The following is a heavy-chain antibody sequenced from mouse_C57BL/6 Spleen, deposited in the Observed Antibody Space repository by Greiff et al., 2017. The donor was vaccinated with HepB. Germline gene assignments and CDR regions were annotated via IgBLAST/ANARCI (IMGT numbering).Heavy chain of an antibody. CDR2: INPSTGGT. J-gene: IGHJ4*01. Sequence: EVKLVESGPELVKPGASVKISCKASGYSFTGYYMNWVKQSPEKSLEWIGEINPSTGGTTYNQKFKAKATLTVDKSSSTAYMQLKSLTSEDSAVYYCARYRSWDVEAMDYWGQGTSVTVSS. CDR3: ARYRSWDVEAMDY. V-gene: IGHV1-42*01. CDR1: GYSFTGYY. D-gene: IGHD4-1*01.